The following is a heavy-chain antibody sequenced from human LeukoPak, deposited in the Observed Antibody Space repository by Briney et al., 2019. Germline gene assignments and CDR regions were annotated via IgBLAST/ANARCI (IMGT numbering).Heavy chain of an antibody. Sequence: SGTLSLTCAVSGGSISSNNWWSCVRQPPGKGLEWIGEIYHSGSTNYNPSLRSRVTISVDKSKNQFSLKLSSVTAADTAVYYCARMLCSGGSCYLVPPLFDYWGQGTLVTVSS. D-gene: IGHD2-15*01. CDR3: ARMLCSGGSCYLVPPLFDY. V-gene: IGHV4-4*02. J-gene: IGHJ4*02. CDR2: IYHSGST. CDR1: GGSISSNNW.